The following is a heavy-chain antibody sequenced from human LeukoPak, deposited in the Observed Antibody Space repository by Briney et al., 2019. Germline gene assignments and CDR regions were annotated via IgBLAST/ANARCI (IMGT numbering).Heavy chain of an antibody. D-gene: IGHD3-10*01. Sequence: PGGSLRLSCAASGFTFSSYWMHWVRQVPGKWLVWVSRINSDRSLITYADSVRGRFTISRDNAKNTVYLQMNSLRVEDTAVYYCVREDSGGSGSYYWGQGTLVTVST. CDR2: INSDRSLI. CDR3: VREDSGGSGSYY. J-gene: IGHJ4*02. CDR1: GFTFSSYW. V-gene: IGHV3-74*01.